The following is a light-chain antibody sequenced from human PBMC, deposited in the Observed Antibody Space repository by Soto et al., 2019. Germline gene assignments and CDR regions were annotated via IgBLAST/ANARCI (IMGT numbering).Light chain of an antibody. CDR1: SSDVGAYNY. V-gene: IGLV2-14*01. CDR2: EVI. J-gene: IGLJ3*02. Sequence: QSVLTQPASVSGSPGQSITISCTGTSSDVGAYNYVSWYQHYPGKAPKLIIYEVINRPSGVSNRFSGSKSGDTASLTISGLQAQDEADYYCYSYTTRSTWVFGGGTKLTVL. CDR3: YSYTTRSTWV.